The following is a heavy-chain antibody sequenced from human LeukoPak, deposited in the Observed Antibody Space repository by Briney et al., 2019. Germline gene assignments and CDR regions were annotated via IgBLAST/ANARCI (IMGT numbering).Heavy chain of an antibody. V-gene: IGHV4-34*01. CDR1: GGSFSGYY. J-gene: IGHJ2*01. CDR2: INHSGST. D-gene: IGHD7-27*01. CDR3: ARANWGSYWYFDL. Sequence: SETLSLTCAVYGGSFSGYYWSWIRQPPGKGLEWIGEINHSGSTNYNPSLRSRVTISVDTSKNQFSLKVNSMTAADTAVYYCARANWGSYWYFDLWGRGTLVTVSS.